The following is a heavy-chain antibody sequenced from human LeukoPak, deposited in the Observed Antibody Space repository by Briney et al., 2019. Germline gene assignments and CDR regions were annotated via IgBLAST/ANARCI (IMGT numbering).Heavy chain of an antibody. D-gene: IGHD1-26*01. Sequence: ASETLSLTCTVSGGSISSSSYYWGWIRQPPGKGLEWIGRIYTSGSTNYNPSLKSRVTMSVDTSKNQFSLKLSSVTAADTAVYYCARGANVAYWGQGTLVTVSS. CDR1: GGSISSSSYY. CDR3: ARGANVAY. V-gene: IGHV4-39*07. CDR2: IYTSGST. J-gene: IGHJ4*02.